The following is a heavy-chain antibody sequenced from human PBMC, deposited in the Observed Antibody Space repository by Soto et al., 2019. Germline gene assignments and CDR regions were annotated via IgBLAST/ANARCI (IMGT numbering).Heavy chain of an antibody. Sequence: EVQLVESGGGLVQPGGSLRLSCAASGFTFSTFAMHWVRQAPGKGLEYVSAISHDGDSTYYANSVKGRFTISRDNSKNTLYLQMGSLKTEDMAVYYCARAYRSNSTVWGADYWGQGTLVTVSS. CDR1: GFTFSTFA. V-gene: IGHV3-64*01. CDR3: ARAYRSNSTVWGADY. D-gene: IGHD3-16*01. CDR2: ISHDGDST. J-gene: IGHJ4*02.